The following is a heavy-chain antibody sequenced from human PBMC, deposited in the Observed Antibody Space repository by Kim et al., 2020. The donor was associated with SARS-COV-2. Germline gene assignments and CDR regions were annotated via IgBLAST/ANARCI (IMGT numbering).Heavy chain of an antibody. D-gene: IGHD2-2*01. J-gene: IGHJ5*02. V-gene: IGHV5-51*01. Sequence: RYRQSSQGQVTISTDKSISTASLQWSSLKASDTAMYYCARVQLLPLFLDPWGQGTLVTVSS. CDR3: ARVQLLPLFLDP.